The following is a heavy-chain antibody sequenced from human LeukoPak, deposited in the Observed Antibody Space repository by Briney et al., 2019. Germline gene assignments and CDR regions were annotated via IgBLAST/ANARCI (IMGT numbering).Heavy chain of an antibody. Sequence: ASVKVSCKASGGTFSSYAISWVRQAPGQGLEWMGGIIPIYGTANYAQKFQGRVTITADESTSTAYMELSSLRSEDTAVYYCARVFLEWLLYGPHYYYYYYMDVWGKGTTVAVSS. CDR2: IIPIYGTA. V-gene: IGHV1-69*13. CDR3: ARVFLEWLLYGPHYYYYYYMDV. CDR1: GGTFSSYA. J-gene: IGHJ6*03. D-gene: IGHD3-3*01.